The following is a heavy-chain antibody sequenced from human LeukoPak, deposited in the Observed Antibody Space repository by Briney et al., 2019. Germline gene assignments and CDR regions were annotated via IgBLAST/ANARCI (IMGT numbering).Heavy chain of an antibody. CDR2: ISYDGSNK. J-gene: IGHJ6*02. CDR1: GFTFSSYG. D-gene: IGHD1-14*01. CDR3: AKGSEPYYYYYGMDV. Sequence: GGSLRLSCAASGFTFSSYGMHWVRQAPGKGLEWVAVISYDGSNKYYADSVKGRFTISRDNSKNTLYLQMNSLRAEDTAVYYCAKGSEPYYYYYGMDVWGQGTTVTVSS. V-gene: IGHV3-30*18.